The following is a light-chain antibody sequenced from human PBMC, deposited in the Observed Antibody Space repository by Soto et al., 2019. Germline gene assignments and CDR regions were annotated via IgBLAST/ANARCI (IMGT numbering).Light chain of an antibody. CDR3: QSYDNRLSGVV. CDR2: DNS. J-gene: IGLJ2*01. CDR1: SSNIGAGYD. Sequence: QSVLTQPPSVSGAPGQRVTISCTGSSSNIGAGYDVHWYQQLPGTAPKLLMYDNSNRPSGVPDRFSGSKSGTSASLALTGLQAEDEADYYCQSYDNRLSGVVFGGGTKLTV. V-gene: IGLV1-40*01.